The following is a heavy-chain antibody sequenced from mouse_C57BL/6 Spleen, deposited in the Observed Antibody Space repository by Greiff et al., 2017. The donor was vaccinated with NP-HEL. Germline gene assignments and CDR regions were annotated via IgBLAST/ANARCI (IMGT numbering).Heavy chain of an antibody. CDR1: GYSFTSYY. D-gene: IGHD1-1*01. V-gene: IGHV1-66*01. J-gene: IGHJ2*01. CDR2: IYPGSGNT. Sequence: VQLQQSGPELVKPGASVKISCKASGYSFTSYYIHWVKQRPGQGLEWIGWIYPGSGNTKYNEKFKGKATLTADTSSSTAYMQLSSLTSEDSAVYYCARGDYGSRYYFDYWGQGTTLTVSS. CDR3: ARGDYGSRYYFDY.